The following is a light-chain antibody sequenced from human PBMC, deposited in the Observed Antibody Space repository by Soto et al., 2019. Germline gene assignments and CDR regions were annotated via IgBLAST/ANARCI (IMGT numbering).Light chain of an antibody. CDR1: RSVLSSSNNKNF. J-gene: IGKJ3*01. Sequence: DIVMTQSPDSLAVSLGERATINCKSSRSVLSSSNNKNFLAWYQQKPGQPPRLLVFWASTRESGVPDRFSGSGYATYFTLTISSLQAEDVAGYYCQQYYSSPFTFGPGTKVDIK. CDR3: QQYYSSPFT. V-gene: IGKV4-1*01. CDR2: WAS.